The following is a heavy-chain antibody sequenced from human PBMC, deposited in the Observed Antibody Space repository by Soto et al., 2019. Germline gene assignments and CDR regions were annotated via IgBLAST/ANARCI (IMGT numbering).Heavy chain of an antibody. CDR3: ARDNYYDSSGFDD. V-gene: IGHV4-59*01. CDR2: IYSSGTT. CDR1: GGSISDYY. Sequence: SETLSLTCTVSGGSISDYYWSWIRQPPGKGLEWIGYIYSSGTTNYNPSLKSRVTISVDTSKNQFSLKLSSVTAADTAVYYCARDNYYDSSGFDDWGQGTLVTVSS. D-gene: IGHD3-22*01. J-gene: IGHJ4*02.